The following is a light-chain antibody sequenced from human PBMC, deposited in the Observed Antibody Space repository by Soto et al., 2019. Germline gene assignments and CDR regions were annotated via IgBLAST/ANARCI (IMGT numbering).Light chain of an antibody. CDR1: QSVSSN. V-gene: IGKV3-15*01. CDR2: GAS. Sequence: EIVMTQSPATLSVSPGERATLSCRASQSVSSNLAWYQQKPGQAPSLLIYGASTRATGIPARFSGSGSGPEFTLTISSLQSEDFAVYYCQQYNNWPQTFGQGTKLEIK. CDR3: QQYNNWPQT. J-gene: IGKJ2*01.